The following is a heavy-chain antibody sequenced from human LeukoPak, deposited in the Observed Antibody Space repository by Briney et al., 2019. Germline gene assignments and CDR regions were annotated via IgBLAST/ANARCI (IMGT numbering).Heavy chain of an antibody. D-gene: IGHD1-1*01. CDR3: ARFSIVENWNGRTLDY. V-gene: IGHV4-34*01. Sequence: SETLSLTCAVYGASFSGYYWSWIRQPPGKGLEWLGEINHSGSTNYYPSLKSRVTISVDTSKNQFSLKLSSVTAADTAVYYCARFSIVENWNGRTLDYWGQGTLASVSS. CDR1: GASFSGYY. CDR2: INHSGST. J-gene: IGHJ4*02.